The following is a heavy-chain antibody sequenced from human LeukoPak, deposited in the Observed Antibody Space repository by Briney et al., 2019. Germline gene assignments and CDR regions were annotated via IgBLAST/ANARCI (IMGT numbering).Heavy chain of an antibody. CDR2: IKQDGSEK. J-gene: IGHJ4*02. Sequence: GGSLRLSXAASGFTFSSYWMSWVRQAPGKGLEWVANIKQDGSEKYYVDSVKGRFTITRDNAKNSLYLQMNSLRAEDTAVYYCARDIDGYYYGTIGSFLWFDYWGQGAQATVSS. D-gene: IGHD3-22*01. CDR3: ARDIDGYYYGTIGSFLWFDY. V-gene: IGHV3-7*01. CDR1: GFTFSSYW.